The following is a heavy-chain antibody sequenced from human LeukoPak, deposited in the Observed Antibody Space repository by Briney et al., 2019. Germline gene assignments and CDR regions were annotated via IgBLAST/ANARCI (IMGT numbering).Heavy chain of an antibody. D-gene: IGHD6-19*01. CDR1: GGSISSYY. V-gene: IGHV4-34*01. CDR3: ARVLRASGWYVFYFDY. Sequence: PSETLSLTCTVSGGSISSYYWSWIRQPPGKGLEWIGEINHSGSTNYNPSLKSRVTISVDTSKNQFSLKLSSVTAADTAVYYCARVLRASGWYVFYFDYWGQGTLVTVSS. J-gene: IGHJ4*02. CDR2: INHSGST.